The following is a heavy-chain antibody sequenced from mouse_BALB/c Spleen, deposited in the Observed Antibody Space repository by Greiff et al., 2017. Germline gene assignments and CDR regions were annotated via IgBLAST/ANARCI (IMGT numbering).Heavy chain of an antibody. D-gene: IGHD2-1*01. V-gene: IGHV5-4*02. CDR2: ISDGGSYT. Sequence: EVHLVESGGGLVKPGGSLKLSCAASGFTFSDYYMYWVRQTPEKRLEWVATISDGGSYTYYPDSVKGRFTISRDNAKNNLYLQMSSLKSEDTAMYYCAREGDGNYAFAYWGQGTLVTVSA. CDR3: AREGDGNYAFAY. CDR1: GFTFSDYY. J-gene: IGHJ3*01.